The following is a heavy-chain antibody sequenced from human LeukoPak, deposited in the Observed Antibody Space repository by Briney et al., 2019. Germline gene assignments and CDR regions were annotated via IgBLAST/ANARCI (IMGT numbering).Heavy chain of an antibody. CDR3: ARVELGINPDWYFYYYMHV. CDR1: GGSISGYS. V-gene: IGHV4-59*01. J-gene: IGHJ6*03. D-gene: IGHD7-27*01. CDR2: IHDSGST. Sequence: SETLSLTCTVSGGSISGYSWSWVRQPPGKGLEWIAYIHDSGSTNYNPSVKSRLTTSVDTSKNQFSLRLSSITAADTAVYFCARVELGINPDWYFYYYMHVWGNGTTVTVSS.